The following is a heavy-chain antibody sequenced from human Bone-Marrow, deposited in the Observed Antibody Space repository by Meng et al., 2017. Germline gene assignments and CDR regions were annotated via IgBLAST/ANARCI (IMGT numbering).Heavy chain of an antibody. Sequence: QVRLVGSGGSVGRAWRSLRLYGAASGLTFSSYAMHWDRQAPGKGLEGVAVISYDGSNKYYADSVKGRFTISRDNSKNTLYLQMNSLRAEDTAVYYCARVHFDYWGQGTLVTVSS. CDR2: ISYDGSNK. CDR3: ARVHFDY. CDR1: GLTFSSYA. J-gene: IGHJ4*02. V-gene: IGHV3-30*01.